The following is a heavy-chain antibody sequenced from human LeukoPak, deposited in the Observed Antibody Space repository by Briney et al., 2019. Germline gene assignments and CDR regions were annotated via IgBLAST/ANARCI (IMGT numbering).Heavy chain of an antibody. D-gene: IGHD1-20*01. J-gene: IGHJ4*02. V-gene: IGHV3-74*01. CDR3: ARTFRITGTTYYN. Sequence: GGSLRLSCAPSGFTFLAFWMYWVRHVPGKGRVWGSRIISDGSVTSYMDSLRSGFSTSTDTAQNTVYIQMNRLRAEDTAVYYCARTFRITGTTYYNWGQGALFTVSS. CDR1: GFTFLAFW. CDR2: IISDGSVT.